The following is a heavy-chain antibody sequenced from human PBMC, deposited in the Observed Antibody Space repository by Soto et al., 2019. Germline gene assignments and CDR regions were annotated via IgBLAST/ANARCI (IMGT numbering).Heavy chain of an antibody. CDR3: AKIDTVSMIVG. CDR1: GFTFSSNA. CDR2: ISRSVGST. Sequence: GSLRLSCAASGFTFSSNAMSWVRQAPGKGLEWVSAISRSVGSTYYADSVKGRFTISRDNSKNTLYLQMNSLRVEDTAVYYCAKIDTVSMIVGWGQGTLVTVSS. J-gene: IGHJ4*02. D-gene: IGHD3-22*01. V-gene: IGHV3-23*01.